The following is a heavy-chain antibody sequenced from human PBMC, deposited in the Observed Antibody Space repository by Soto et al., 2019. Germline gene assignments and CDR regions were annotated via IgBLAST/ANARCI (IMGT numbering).Heavy chain of an antibody. Sequence: EVQLLESGGGLVQPGGSLRLSCAASGFTFSSYSMSWVRQAPGKGLEWVSGISGSGGASYYADSVKGRFTISRDNSKNTVYLQMNSLRAEDTAVYFCANAYCSSTSCRAEYLQHWGEGTLVTGSS. CDR3: ANAYCSSTSCRAEYLQH. CDR1: GFTFSSYS. V-gene: IGHV3-23*01. CDR2: ISGSGGAS. J-gene: IGHJ1*01. D-gene: IGHD2-2*01.